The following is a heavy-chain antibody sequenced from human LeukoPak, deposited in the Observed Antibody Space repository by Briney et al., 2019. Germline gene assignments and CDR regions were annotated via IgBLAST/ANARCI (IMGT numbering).Heavy chain of an antibody. J-gene: IGHJ3*02. V-gene: IGHV1-2*02. CDR2: INPSSGRS. Sequence: GASVKVSCKASGYTFTSYYIHWVRQAPGQGLEWMGWINPSSGRSKYAQKFQGRVTMTTDTSISTAHMELSRLTSDDTAVFYCARELVVVVAGPDDAYDMWGQGTMVTVAS. CDR1: GYTFTSYY. D-gene: IGHD2-15*01. CDR3: ARELVVVVAGPDDAYDM.